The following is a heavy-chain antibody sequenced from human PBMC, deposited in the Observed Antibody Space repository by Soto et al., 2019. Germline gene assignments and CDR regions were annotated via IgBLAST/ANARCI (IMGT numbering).Heavy chain of an antibody. J-gene: IGHJ4*02. V-gene: IGHV4-59*08. D-gene: IGHD3-10*01. CDR2: IYFSGST. CDR3: ARLPYYYGWYLFDI. CDR1: GGSISNYY. Sequence: PSETLSLTCTVSGGSISNYYWSWIRQPPGKGLEWIGYIYFSGSTNYNPSLKSRVTMSLDTSKSHVSLKLDSVTATDTAVYYCARLPYYYGWYLFDIWGQGSLVTVS.